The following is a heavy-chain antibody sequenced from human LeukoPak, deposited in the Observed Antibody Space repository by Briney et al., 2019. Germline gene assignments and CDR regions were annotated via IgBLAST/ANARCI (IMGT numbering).Heavy chain of an antibody. CDR2: INGGTT. D-gene: IGHD6-19*01. J-gene: IGHJ4*02. CDR1: GFTCGYYL. CDR3: SRGSGWLSVY. V-gene: IGHV3-49*03. Sequence: PGRSLRFSCTASGFTCGYYLMSWFRQAPGKGLEWIGFINGGTTEYAASVKGRFTISRDDSTSIAYLQMNSLTTEDTAVYYCSRGSGWLSVYWGQGTLVTVFS.